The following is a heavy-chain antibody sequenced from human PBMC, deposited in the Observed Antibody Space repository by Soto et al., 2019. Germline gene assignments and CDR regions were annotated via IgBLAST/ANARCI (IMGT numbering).Heavy chain of an antibody. Sequence: SETLSLTCTVSGASISGFYWSWIRKSAGKGLEWIGRTYATGTTDYNPSLKSRVMMSVDTSKKQFSLKLRSVTAADTAVYYCVRDGTKTLRDWFDPWGQGISVTVSS. CDR1: GASISGFY. D-gene: IGHD1-1*01. V-gene: IGHV4-4*07. CDR3: VRDGTKTLRDWFDP. J-gene: IGHJ5*02. CDR2: TYATGTT.